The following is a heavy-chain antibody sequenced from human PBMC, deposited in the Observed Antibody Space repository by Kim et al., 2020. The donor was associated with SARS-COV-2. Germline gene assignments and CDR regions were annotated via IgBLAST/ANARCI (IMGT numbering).Heavy chain of an antibody. J-gene: IGHJ5*02. D-gene: IGHD2-2*01. V-gene: IGHV4-61*07. CDR3: ARLSRSSPNPVDL. Sequence: YNPSLKSRVTMSIDASRSQFSLRLTYVTAADAAIYYCARLSRSSPNPVDLWGQGTLVTVYS.